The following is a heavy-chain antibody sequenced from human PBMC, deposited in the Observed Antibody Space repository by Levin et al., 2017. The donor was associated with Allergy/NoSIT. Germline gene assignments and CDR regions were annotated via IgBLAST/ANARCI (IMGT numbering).Heavy chain of an antibody. CDR2: VNPGGGGT. CDR3: ARVGCSGDSCYFFFDY. Sequence: GASVKVSCKTSGYTFTSYYMHWVRQAPGQGLEWMGIVNPGGGGTGYAQKFQGRVTMTRDTSTNTVYMELSSLRSEDTAVYYCARVGCSGDSCYFFFDYWGQGTLVTVSS. D-gene: IGHD2-15*01. V-gene: IGHV1-46*01. CDR1: GYTFTSYY. J-gene: IGHJ4*02.